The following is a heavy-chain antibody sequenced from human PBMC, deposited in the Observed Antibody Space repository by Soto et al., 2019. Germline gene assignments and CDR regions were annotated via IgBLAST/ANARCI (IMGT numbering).Heavy chain of an antibody. CDR2: MNPGSGDT. Sequence: ASVKVSCTASGYSFTNNDVSWVRQATGQGLEWMGWMNPGSGDTGYAQKFQGRVTMTRDISTATAYMELSSLRSDDTATYYCARMATFGSLNWFDPWGQGTLVTVSS. CDR1: GYSFTNND. D-gene: IGHD3-16*01. J-gene: IGHJ5*02. V-gene: IGHV1-8*01. CDR3: ARMATFGSLNWFDP.